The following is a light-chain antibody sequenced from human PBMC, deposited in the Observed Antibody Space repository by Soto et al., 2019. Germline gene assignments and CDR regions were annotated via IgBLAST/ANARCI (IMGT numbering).Light chain of an antibody. Sequence: QSVLTQPPSVSGAPGQRVTISCTGSSSNIGGGYDVHWYQQLPGTAPKLLIYGNSNRPSGVPDRFSGSKSGTSASLAITGIQAEDEADSYCQSYDIRLSGPFYVFGNGTKLTVL. V-gene: IGLV1-40*01. CDR1: SSNIGGGYD. CDR3: QSYDIRLSGPFYV. J-gene: IGLJ1*01. CDR2: GNS.